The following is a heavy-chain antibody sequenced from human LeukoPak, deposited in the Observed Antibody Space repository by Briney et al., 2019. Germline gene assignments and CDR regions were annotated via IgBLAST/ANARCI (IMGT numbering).Heavy chain of an antibody. V-gene: IGHV3-30*02. J-gene: IGHJ4*02. CDR1: GFTFSSYG. Sequence: TGGSLRLSCAASGFTFSSYGMHWVRQAPGKGPEWVAFIRYDGSNEDYADSVKGRFTISRDNAKNTLYLQMNSLRDEDTAMYYCAKVEASSWYPGLDYWGQGTLVIVSS. CDR3: AKVEASSWYPGLDY. D-gene: IGHD6-13*01. CDR2: IRYDGSNE.